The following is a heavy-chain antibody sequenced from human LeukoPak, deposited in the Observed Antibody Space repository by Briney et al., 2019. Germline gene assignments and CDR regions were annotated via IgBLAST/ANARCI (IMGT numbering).Heavy chain of an antibody. J-gene: IGHJ4*02. CDR2: IYSGGST. V-gene: IGHV3-66*02. CDR3: ASRYPNYYDSSGYYVES. Sequence: GGSLRLSCAASGFTVSSNYRSWVRQAPGKGLEWVSVIYSGGSTYYADSVKGRFTISRDNSKNTLYLQMNSLRAEDTAVYYCASRYPNYYDSSGYYVESWGQGTLVTVSS. CDR1: GFTVSSNY. D-gene: IGHD3-22*01.